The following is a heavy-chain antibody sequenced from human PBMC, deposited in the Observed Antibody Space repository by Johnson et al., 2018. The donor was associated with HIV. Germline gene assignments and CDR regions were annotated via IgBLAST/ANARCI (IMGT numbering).Heavy chain of an antibody. V-gene: IGHV3-30*04. Sequence: QVQLVESGGGLVQPGRSLRLSCAASGFTFDDYAMHWVRQAPGKGLEWVAVISFDGSNKYYADSVKGRFTISRDDSKNSLYLQMNSLKTEDTAVYYCALSYSLDAFDIWGQGTMVTVSS. CDR1: GFTFDDYA. D-gene: IGHD2-21*01. J-gene: IGHJ3*02. CDR2: ISFDGSNK. CDR3: ALSYSLDAFDI.